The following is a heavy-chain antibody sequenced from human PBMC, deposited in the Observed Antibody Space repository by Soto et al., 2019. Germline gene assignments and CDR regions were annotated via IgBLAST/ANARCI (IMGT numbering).Heavy chain of an antibody. V-gene: IGHV3-48*02. CDR3: ARIFLWFGELLDYYYDYGMDV. D-gene: IGHD3-10*01. CDR2: ISSSSSTI. Sequence: PGGSLRLSCAASGFTFSSYSMNWVRQAPGKGLEWVSYISSSSSTIYYADSVKGRFTISRDNAKNSLYLQMNSLRDEDTAVYYCARIFLWFGELLDYYYDYGMDVWGQGPTV. J-gene: IGHJ6*02. CDR1: GFTFSSYS.